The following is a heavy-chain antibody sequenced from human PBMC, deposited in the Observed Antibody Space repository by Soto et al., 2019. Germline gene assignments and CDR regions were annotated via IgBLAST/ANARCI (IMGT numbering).Heavy chain of an antibody. CDR2: IYYSGST. D-gene: IGHD5-12*01. V-gene: IGHV4-31*03. Sequence: QVQLQESGPGLVKPSQTLSLTCTVSGGSISSGGYYWSWIRQHPGKGLEWIGYIYYSGSTYYNPSLKSRVTISVDTSKNQFSLKLSSVTAAHTAVSYCAREEGGGYDHRWFDPWGQGTLVTVSS. CDR3: AREEGGGYDHRWFDP. CDR1: GGSISSGGYY. J-gene: IGHJ5*02.